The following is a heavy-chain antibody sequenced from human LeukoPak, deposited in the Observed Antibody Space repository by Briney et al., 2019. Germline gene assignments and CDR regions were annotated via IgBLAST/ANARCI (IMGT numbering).Heavy chain of an antibody. V-gene: IGHV3-30*02. J-gene: IGHJ4*02. CDR2: IRYDGSNK. CDR1: GFTFSSYG. D-gene: IGHD3-22*01. CDR3: AKDLYYYDSSGSHYFDY. Sequence: GGSLRLSCAASGFTFSSYGMHWVRQAPGKGLEWVAFIRYDGSNKYYADSVTGRFTISRDNSKNTLYLQMNSLRAEDTAVYYCAKDLYYYDSSGSHYFDYWGQGTLVTVSS.